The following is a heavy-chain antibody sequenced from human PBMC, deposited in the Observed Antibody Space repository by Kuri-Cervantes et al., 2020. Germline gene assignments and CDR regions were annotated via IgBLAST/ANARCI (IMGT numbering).Heavy chain of an antibody. CDR2: IYTSGST. Sequence: SETLSLTCTVSGGSMSSYYWSWIRQPAGQGLEWIGRIYTSGSTNYNPSLKSRVTISVDTSKNQFSLKLSSVTAADTAVYYCATMFSGYAYVDHWGQGIPVTVSS. D-gene: IGHD5-12*01. CDR1: GGSMSSYY. J-gene: IGHJ4*02. CDR3: ATMFSGYAYVDH. V-gene: IGHV4-4*07.